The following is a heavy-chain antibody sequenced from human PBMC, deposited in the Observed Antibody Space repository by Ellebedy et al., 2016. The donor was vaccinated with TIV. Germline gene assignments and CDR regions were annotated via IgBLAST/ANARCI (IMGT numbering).Heavy chain of an antibody. Sequence: MPSETLSLTCTASGASISSYSWSWIRQPPGKGLEWIGYIYHSGTTNYNPSLKSRVTISLDASKNQVSLKLSSVTAADTAVYYCARHKGTTGWYIFESWGQGSLVTISS. CDR1: GASISSYS. V-gene: IGHV4-59*08. J-gene: IGHJ4*02. D-gene: IGHD6-19*01. CDR2: IYHSGTT. CDR3: ARHKGTTGWYIFES.